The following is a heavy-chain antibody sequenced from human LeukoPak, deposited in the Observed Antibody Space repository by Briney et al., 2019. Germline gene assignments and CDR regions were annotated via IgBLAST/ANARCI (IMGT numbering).Heavy chain of an antibody. V-gene: IGHV4-39*07. CDR1: GGSISSSDYY. Sequence: SETLSLTCTVSGGSISSSDYYWGWIRQPPGKGLEWIGSIYYSGNSYHNPSLQSRVTISVSTSKNQFSLKLTSVTAADTAVYYCARNDYGPGRFPLDYWGQGTLVAVSS. CDR2: IYYSGNS. D-gene: IGHD3-10*01. CDR3: ARNDYGPGRFPLDY. J-gene: IGHJ4*02.